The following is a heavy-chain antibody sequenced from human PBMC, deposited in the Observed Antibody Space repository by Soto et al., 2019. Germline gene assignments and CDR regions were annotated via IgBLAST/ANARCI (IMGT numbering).Heavy chain of an antibody. CDR2: ISSNSSNI. J-gene: IGHJ4*02. V-gene: IGHV3-21*04. CDR3: AKDTSSRVVVAAFDY. CDR1: GFTFSSYS. D-gene: IGHD2-15*01. Sequence: PGGSLRLSCAASGFTFSSYSMNWVRQAPGKGLEWVSCISSNSSNIGYADSVKGRFTISRDNAKNSLYLQMNSLRAEDTALYYCAKDTSSRVVVAAFDYWGQGTLVTVSS.